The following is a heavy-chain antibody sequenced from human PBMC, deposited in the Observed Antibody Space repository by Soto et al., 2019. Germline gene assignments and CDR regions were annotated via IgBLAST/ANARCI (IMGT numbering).Heavy chain of an antibody. CDR2: IRSKANSYAT. D-gene: IGHD3-10*01. Sequence: EVQLVESGGGLVQPGGSLKLSCAASGFTFSGSAMHRVRQASGKGLEWVGRIRSKANSYATAYAASVKGRFTISRDDSKNTAYLQMNSLKTEDTAVYYCTRLPDYYGSGSYYRYYFDYWGQGTLVTVSS. J-gene: IGHJ4*02. CDR3: TRLPDYYGSGSYYRYYFDY. CDR1: GFTFSGSA. V-gene: IGHV3-73*01.